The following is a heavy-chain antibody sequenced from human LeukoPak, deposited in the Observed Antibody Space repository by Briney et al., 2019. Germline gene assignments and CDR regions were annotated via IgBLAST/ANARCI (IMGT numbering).Heavy chain of an antibody. CDR1: GYTFTSYD. Sequence: GASVKVSCKASGYTFTSYDINWVRQATGQGLEWMGWMNPNSGNTGYAQKFQGRVTITRNTSISTAYMELSSLRSEDTAVYYCARGRYYDILTGYSVVYYFDYWGQGTLVTVSS. CDR2: MNPNSGNT. D-gene: IGHD3-9*01. V-gene: IGHV1-8*03. CDR3: ARGRYYDILTGYSVVYYFDY. J-gene: IGHJ4*02.